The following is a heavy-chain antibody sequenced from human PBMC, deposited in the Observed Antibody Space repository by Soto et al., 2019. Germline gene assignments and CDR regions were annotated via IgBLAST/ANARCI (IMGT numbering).Heavy chain of an antibody. D-gene: IGHD2-15*01. J-gene: IGHJ4*02. V-gene: IGHV3-13*05. CDR1: GFTFSRYD. CDR3: ARGGAPGGSLDY. CDR2: IGSAGDP. Sequence: EVQLVESGGGLVQPGGSLRLSCAASGFTFSRYDMHWVRQTTGKGLEWVSVIGSAGDPYYPDSVKGRFTVSRDNAKNSLYLQMNSLEAGDTAVYYCARGGAPGGSLDYWGQGTLVTVSS.